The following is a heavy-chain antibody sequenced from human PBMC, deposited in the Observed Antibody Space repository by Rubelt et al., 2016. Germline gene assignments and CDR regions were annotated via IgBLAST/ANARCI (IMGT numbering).Heavy chain of an antibody. J-gene: IGHJ4*02. Sequence: EVQRVESGGGLVKPGGSLRLSCAASGSTFSKACMRGVRQAPGKGLEGVGRIRSKTDGGATDYAAPVTVRFTISRDDSKNTLYLHMNSLKTVDTAVYCWATDGDSSSSGWTAWGQGTLVTVSS. CDR1: GSTFSKAC. V-gene: IGHV3-15*01. CDR2: IRSKTDGGAT. CDR3: ATDGDSSSSGWTA. D-gene: IGHD6-6*01.